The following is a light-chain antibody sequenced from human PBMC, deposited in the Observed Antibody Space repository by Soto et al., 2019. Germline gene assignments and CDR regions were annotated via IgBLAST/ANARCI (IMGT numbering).Light chain of an antibody. J-gene: IGLJ1*01. CDR1: STDVGGYNY. CDR3: CSHAGNYIYV. Sequence: QSVLTQPRSVSGSPGQSVTISCTGISTDVGGYNYVSWYRQYPGKAPKLMFHDISQRPSGVADRFSGSKSGSTASLTISGLRAEDEADYYCCSHAGNYIYVYGTGTKVTVL. CDR2: DIS. V-gene: IGLV2-11*01.